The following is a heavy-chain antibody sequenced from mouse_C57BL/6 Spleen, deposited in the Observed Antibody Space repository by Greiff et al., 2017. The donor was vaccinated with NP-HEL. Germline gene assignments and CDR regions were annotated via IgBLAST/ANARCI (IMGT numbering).Heavy chain of an antibody. V-gene: IGHV5-4*01. CDR2: ISDGGSYT. J-gene: IGHJ3*01. CDR3: ARDGDDWFAY. CDR1: GFTFSSYA. Sequence: EVQGVESGGGLVKPGGSLKLSCAASGFTFSSYAMSWVRQTPEKRLEWVATISDGGSYTYYPDNVKGRFTISRDNAKNNLYLQMSHLKSEDTAMYYCARDGDDWFAYWGQGTMVTVSA. D-gene: IGHD3-3*01.